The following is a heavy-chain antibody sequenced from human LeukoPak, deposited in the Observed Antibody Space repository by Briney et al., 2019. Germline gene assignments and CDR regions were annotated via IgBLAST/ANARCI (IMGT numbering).Heavy chain of an antibody. CDR1: GVSISSHY. J-gene: IGHJ5*02. Sequence: PSETLSLTCTVSGVSISSHYWSWIRQPPGKGLEWVGYIYYSGSTNYNPSLKSRVTISLDTSKNQFSLKLRSVTAADTAVFYCTKGVTNWFDPWGQGTLVTVSS. V-gene: IGHV4-59*11. CDR3: TKGVTNWFDP. CDR2: IYYSGST. D-gene: IGHD5-18*01.